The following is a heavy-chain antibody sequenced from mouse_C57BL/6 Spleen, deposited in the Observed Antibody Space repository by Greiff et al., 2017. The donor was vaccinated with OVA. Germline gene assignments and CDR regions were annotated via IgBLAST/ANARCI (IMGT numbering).Heavy chain of an antibody. Sequence: QVQLKQSGAELVKPGASVKLSCKASGYTFTSYWMQWVKQRPGQGLEWIGEIDPSDGYTNYKQTFKGKATLTVDTSSSTAYMQLSSLTSDDSAVYYCASPYYCGSSFAYWGQGTLVTVSA. V-gene: IGHV1-50*01. J-gene: IGHJ3*01. D-gene: IGHD1-1*01. CDR2: IDPSDGYT. CDR1: GYTFTSYW. CDR3: ASPYYCGSSFAY.